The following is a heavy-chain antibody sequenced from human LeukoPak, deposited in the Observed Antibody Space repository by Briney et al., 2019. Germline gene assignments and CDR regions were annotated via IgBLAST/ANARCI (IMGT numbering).Heavy chain of an antibody. D-gene: IGHD1-26*01. CDR3: ARRNGGSYPYQFDP. Sequence: GRSLRLSCAASGFTFSSYWMHWVRQAPGKGLVWVSRINSDGSSTSYADSVKGRFTISRDNAKNTLYLQMNSLRAEDTAVYYCARRNGGSYPYQFDPWGQGPWSPSPQ. CDR2: INSDGSST. V-gene: IGHV3-74*01. J-gene: IGHJ5*02. CDR1: GFTFSSYW.